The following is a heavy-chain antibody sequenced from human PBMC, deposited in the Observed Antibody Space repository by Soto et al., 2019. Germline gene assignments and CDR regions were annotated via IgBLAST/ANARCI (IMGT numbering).Heavy chain of an antibody. J-gene: IGHJ3*02. CDR3: ASSYYYDSSGYYEGGAFDI. D-gene: IGHD3-22*01. CDR1: GYSFTSYW. V-gene: IGHV5-51*01. Sequence: PGESLKISCNGSGYSFTSYWICWVRQMPWKGLEWMGIIYPGDSDTRYSPSFQGQVTISADKSISTAYLQWSSLKASDTAMYYCASSYYYDSSGYYEGGAFDIWGQGTMVTVSS. CDR2: IYPGDSDT.